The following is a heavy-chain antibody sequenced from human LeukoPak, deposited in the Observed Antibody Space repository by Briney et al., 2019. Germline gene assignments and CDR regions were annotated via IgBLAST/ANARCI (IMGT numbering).Heavy chain of an antibody. D-gene: IGHD6-13*01. CDR1: GGSISSYY. Sequence: SETLSLTCTVSGGSISSYYWSLIRQPPGKGLEWIGYIYYSGSTNYNPPLKSRVTISVDTSKNQFSLKLSSVTAADTAVYYCARHVARIAAAGTVWWFDPWGQGTLVTVSS. J-gene: IGHJ5*02. V-gene: IGHV4-59*08. CDR2: IYYSGST. CDR3: ARHVARIAAAGTVWWFDP.